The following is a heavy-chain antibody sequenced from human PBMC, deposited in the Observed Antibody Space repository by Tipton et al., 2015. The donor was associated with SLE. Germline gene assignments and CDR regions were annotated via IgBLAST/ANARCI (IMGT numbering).Heavy chain of an antibody. V-gene: IGHV4-38-2*01. Sequence: TLSLTCVVSGYSISSGYYWGWIRQPPGKGLEGIGSIYSTGSTFYNPSLKSRVSISVDTSKKQFSLKVSSVTAADTAVYYCARSAGYGSSWAHFDYWGQGTLVTVSS. CDR2: IYSTGST. D-gene: IGHD6-13*01. CDR1: GYSISSGYY. J-gene: IGHJ4*02. CDR3: ARSAGYGSSWAHFDY.